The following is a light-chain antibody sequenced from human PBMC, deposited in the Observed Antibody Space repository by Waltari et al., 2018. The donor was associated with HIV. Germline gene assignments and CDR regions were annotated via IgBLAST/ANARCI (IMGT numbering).Light chain of an antibody. CDR1: QSVLYSSNNKNY. V-gene: IGKV4-1*01. CDR2: WAS. CDR3: QQYYSTPNT. J-gene: IGKJ2*01. Sequence: DIVMTQSPDSLAVSLGERDTINCKSSQSVLYSSNNKNYLAWYQQKPGQPPNLLIYWASTRESGVPDRFSGSGSGTDFTLTISSLQAEDVAVYYCQQYYSTPNTFGQGTKLEIK.